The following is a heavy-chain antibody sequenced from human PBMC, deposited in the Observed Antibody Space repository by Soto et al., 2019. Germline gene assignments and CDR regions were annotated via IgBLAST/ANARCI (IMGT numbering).Heavy chain of an antibody. J-gene: IGHJ4*02. V-gene: IGHV4-39*01. Sequence: QLQLQESGPGLVKPSETLSLTCTVSGGSISSSSYYWGWTRQPPGKGLEWIGSIYYSGSTYYNPSLKSRVTLSVETSKNQFSLKLSSVTAADTAVYYCPTKVTPTAYFDYWGQGTLVTVSS. CDR1: GGSISSSSYY. CDR3: PTKVTPTAYFDY. CDR2: IYYSGST. D-gene: IGHD2-21*02.